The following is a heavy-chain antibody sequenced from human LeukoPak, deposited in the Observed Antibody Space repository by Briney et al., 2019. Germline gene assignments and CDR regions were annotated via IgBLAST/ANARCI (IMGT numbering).Heavy chain of an antibody. J-gene: IGHJ4*02. D-gene: IGHD6-19*01. CDR3: YLEGVPVTGTSYY. CDR2: INPNNGGT. CDR1: GHTFTDYY. Sequence: ASVKVSCKASGHTFTDYYMHWVRQAPGQGLEWMGRINPNNGGTHYAQTFQGRVTMTRDTSISTAYMELSRLRFDDTAVYYCYLEGVPVTGTSYYWGQGTLATVSS. V-gene: IGHV1-2*06.